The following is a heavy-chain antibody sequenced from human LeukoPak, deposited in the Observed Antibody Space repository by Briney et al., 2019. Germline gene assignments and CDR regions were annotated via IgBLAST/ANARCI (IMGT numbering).Heavy chain of an antibody. Sequence: ASVKVSCKASGYTFTGYYMHWVRQAPGQGLEWMGWINPNSGGTNYAQKFQGRVTMTRDTSISTAYMELSRLRSDDTAVYYCATDRPDGFRVTRWGIDYWGQGTLVTVSS. V-gene: IGHV1-2*02. CDR1: GYTFTGYY. CDR3: ATDRPDGFRVTRWGIDY. CDR2: INPNSGGT. D-gene: IGHD2-21*02. J-gene: IGHJ4*02.